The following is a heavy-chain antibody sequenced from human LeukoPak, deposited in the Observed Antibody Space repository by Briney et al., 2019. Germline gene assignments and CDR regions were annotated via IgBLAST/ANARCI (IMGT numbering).Heavy chain of an antibody. J-gene: IGHJ4*02. CDR2: INHSGST. CDR1: GGSFSGYY. D-gene: IGHD6-19*01. V-gene: IGHV4-34*01. Sequence: SETLSLTCAVYGGSFSGYYWSWIRQPPGKGLEWIGEINHSGSTNYNPSLKSRVTISVDTSKNRFSLKLSSVTAADTAVYYCARVGSGWYEKYYFDYWGQGTLVTVSS. CDR3: ARVGSGWYEKYYFDY.